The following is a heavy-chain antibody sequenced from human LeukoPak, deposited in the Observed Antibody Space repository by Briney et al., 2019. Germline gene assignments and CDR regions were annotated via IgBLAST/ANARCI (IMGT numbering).Heavy chain of an antibody. Sequence: PGGSLRLSCAASGFTFSSYWMSWVRQAPGKGLEWVANIKQDGSEKYYVDSVKGRFTISRDNAKNSLYLQMNSLRAEDTAVYYCARPYYYDSSGYPNWGQGTLVTVSS. CDR1: GFTFSSYW. CDR2: IKQDGSEK. J-gene: IGHJ4*02. D-gene: IGHD3-22*01. CDR3: ARPYYYDSSGYPN. V-gene: IGHV3-7*01.